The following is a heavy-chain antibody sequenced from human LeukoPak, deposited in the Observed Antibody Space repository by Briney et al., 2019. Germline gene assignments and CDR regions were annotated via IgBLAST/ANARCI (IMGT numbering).Heavy chain of an antibody. CDR1: GFTFGDYA. CDR2: IRSKVYGGTP. Sequence: GGSLRLSCTPSGFTFGDYAMTWVGQAPGKGLEWVGFIRSKVYGGTPEYAASVKGRFTISRDDSKGIAYLQMNSLKTEDTAVYYCTRDQTPYYWGQGTLVTVSS. CDR3: TRDQTPYY. V-gene: IGHV3-49*04. J-gene: IGHJ4*02.